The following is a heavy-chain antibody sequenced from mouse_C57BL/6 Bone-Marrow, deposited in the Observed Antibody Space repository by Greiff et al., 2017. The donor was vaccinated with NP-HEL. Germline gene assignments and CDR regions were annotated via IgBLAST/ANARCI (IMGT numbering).Heavy chain of an antibody. V-gene: IGHV1-82*01. CDR3: AIYYGSSTTYWYFDV. D-gene: IGHD1-1*01. CDR1: GYAFSSSW. Sequence: QVQLKQSGPELVKPGASVKISCKASGYAFSSSWMNWVKQRPGKGLEWIGRIYPGDGDPNYNGKFKGKATLTADKSSSTAYMQLSSLTSEDSAVYFCAIYYGSSTTYWYFDVWGTGTTVTVSS. J-gene: IGHJ1*03. CDR2: IYPGDGDP.